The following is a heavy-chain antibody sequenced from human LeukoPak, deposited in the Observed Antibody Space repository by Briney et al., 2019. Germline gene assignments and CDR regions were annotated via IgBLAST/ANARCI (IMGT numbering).Heavy chain of an antibody. J-gene: IGHJ4*02. V-gene: IGHV3-73*01. Sequence: GGSLRLSCAASGFTFSGSAMHWVRQASGKGLEWVGRIRSKANSYATAYAASVKGRFTISRDDSKNTAYLQMNCLKTEDTAVYYCTTVVPAAKNGLGDYWGQGTLVTVSS. CDR2: IRSKANSYAT. CDR3: TTVVPAAKNGLGDY. D-gene: IGHD2-2*01. CDR1: GFTFSGSA.